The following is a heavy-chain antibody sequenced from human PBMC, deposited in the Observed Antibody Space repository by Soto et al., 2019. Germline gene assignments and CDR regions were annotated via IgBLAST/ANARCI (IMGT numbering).Heavy chain of an antibody. J-gene: IGHJ4*02. V-gene: IGHV6-1*01. D-gene: IGHD6-19*01. CDR1: GDSVSSNTAA. CDR3: ARGVAGSGFDL. CDR2: TYYRSNWRH. Sequence: LSQTLSLTCAISGDSVSSNTAAWNWIRSSPSRGLEWLGRTYYRSNWRHDYAVSVKSRITVNPDTSKNHFSLQLNSVTPDDTAVYYCARGVAGSGFDLWGQGTLVIVSS.